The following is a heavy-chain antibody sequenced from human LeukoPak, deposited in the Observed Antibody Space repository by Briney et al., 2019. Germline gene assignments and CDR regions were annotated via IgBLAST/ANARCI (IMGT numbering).Heavy chain of an antibody. Sequence: GGSLRLSCAVSGLAVSDNYMSWVRQAPGKGLEWVSFIFPNGNTYYADFVQGRFSISRDNSRNTLFLDMSGLRTEDTAVFFCARANSVYGDFDYWGQGTLVTVSS. CDR2: IFPNGNT. CDR3: ARANSVYGDFDY. CDR1: GLAVSDNY. J-gene: IGHJ4*02. V-gene: IGHV3-53*01. D-gene: IGHD4-17*01.